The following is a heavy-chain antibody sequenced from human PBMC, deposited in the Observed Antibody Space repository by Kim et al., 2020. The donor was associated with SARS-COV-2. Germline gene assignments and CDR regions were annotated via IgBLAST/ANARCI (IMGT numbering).Heavy chain of an antibody. D-gene: IGHD4-4*01. Sequence: YDADSVKGRFTISRDNSKNTLYLQMNSLRAEDTAVYYCATRNSNYYGMDVWGQGTTVTVSS. J-gene: IGHJ6*02. V-gene: IGHV3-53*01. CDR3: ATRNSNYYGMDV.